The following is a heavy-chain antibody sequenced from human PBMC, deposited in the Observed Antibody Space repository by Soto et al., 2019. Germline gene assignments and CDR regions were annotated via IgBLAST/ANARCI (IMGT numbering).Heavy chain of an antibody. CDR2: IKSESDGGTT. CDR3: TTAAGPVLRFFDWLLPPDSDYYYYGMDV. J-gene: IGHJ6*02. D-gene: IGHD3-9*01. CDR1: GFTFNDAW. Sequence: GGSLRLSCAGSGFTFNDAWMNWVRQAPGKGLEWVGRIKSESDGGTTAYAAPVKGRFTISRDDSKNTLYLQMNTLKTKDTAVYYCTTAAGPVLRFFDWLLPPDSDYYYYGMDVWGQGTTVTVSS. V-gene: IGHV3-15*07.